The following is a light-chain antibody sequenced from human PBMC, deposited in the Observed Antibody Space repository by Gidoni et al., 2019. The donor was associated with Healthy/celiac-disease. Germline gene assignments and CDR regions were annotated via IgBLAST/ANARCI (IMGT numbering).Light chain of an antibody. Sequence: IVLTQSPATLSLSPGERATLSCRASQSVSSYFAWYQQKPGQAPRLLIYDASNRATGIPARFSGSGAGTDFTLTISSLEPEDFAVYYCQQRSNWPRYSFGQGTKLEIK. V-gene: IGKV3-11*01. J-gene: IGKJ2*03. CDR2: DAS. CDR1: QSVSSY. CDR3: QQRSNWPRYS.